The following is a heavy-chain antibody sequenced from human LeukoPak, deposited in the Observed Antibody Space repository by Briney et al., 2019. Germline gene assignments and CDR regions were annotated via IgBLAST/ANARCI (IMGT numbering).Heavy chain of an antibody. Sequence: GESLKISCKGSGYSFTSYWIGWVRQMPGKGLEWMGIIYPGDSDTRYSPSFQGQVTISADKSISTAYLQWSSLKASDTAMYYCARIVEYCSSTSCGDAFDIWGQGTMVTVSS. V-gene: IGHV5-51*01. CDR2: IYPGDSDT. CDR3: ARIVEYCSSTSCGDAFDI. D-gene: IGHD2-2*01. CDR1: GYSFTSYW. J-gene: IGHJ3*02.